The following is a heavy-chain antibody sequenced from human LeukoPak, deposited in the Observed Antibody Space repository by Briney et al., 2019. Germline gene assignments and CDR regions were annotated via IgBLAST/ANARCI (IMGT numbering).Heavy chain of an antibody. CDR1: GGSISSYY. Sequence: PSETLSLTCTASGGSISSYYWSWIRQPPGRGLEWIGYIYYSGSTNYNPSLKSRVTISVDTSKNQFSLKLSSVTAADTAVYYCARGSSSWNNWFDPWGQGTLVTVSS. J-gene: IGHJ5*02. V-gene: IGHV4-59*08. CDR2: IYYSGST. D-gene: IGHD6-13*01. CDR3: ARGSSSWNNWFDP.